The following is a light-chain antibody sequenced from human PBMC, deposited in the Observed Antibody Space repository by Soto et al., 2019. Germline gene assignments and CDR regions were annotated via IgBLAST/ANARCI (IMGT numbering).Light chain of an antibody. CDR3: SSYRSGSTLV. CDR1: SSDVGGSNY. V-gene: IGLV2-14*03. CDR2: DVN. Sequence: QSVLTQPASVSGSPGQSITISCTGTSSDVGGSNYVSWYQQHPGKAPKLMIYDVNNRPSGISNRFSGSKSGNTASLTISGLQAEDEAEYYCSSYRSGSTLVFGGGTKLTVL. J-gene: IGLJ2*01.